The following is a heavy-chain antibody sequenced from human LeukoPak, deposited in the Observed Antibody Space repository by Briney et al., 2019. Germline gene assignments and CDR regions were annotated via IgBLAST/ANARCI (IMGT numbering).Heavy chain of an antibody. CDR2: ISSSSSTI. CDR3: AGALYDSSGYYDPTRYYFDY. D-gene: IGHD3-22*01. CDR1: GFTFSSYG. J-gene: IGHJ4*02. Sequence: PGGSLRLSCAASGFTFSSYGMTWVRQAPGKGLEWVSYISSSSSTIYYTDSVKGRFTISRDNAKNSLYLQMNSLRAEDTAVYYCAGALYDSSGYYDPTRYYFDYWGQGTLVTVSS. V-gene: IGHV3-48*01.